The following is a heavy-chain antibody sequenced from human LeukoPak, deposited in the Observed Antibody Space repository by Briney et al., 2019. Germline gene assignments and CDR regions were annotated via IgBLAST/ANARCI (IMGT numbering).Heavy chain of an antibody. Sequence: ASVKVSCKASGYTFTSYGVSWVRQAPGQGLEWMGWISAYNGNTNYAQKFQGRLTMTTDTSTSTAYMELRSLRSDDTAVYYCARDTYYYDSSGYFDYWGQGTLVTVSS. CDR3: ARDTYYYDSSGYFDY. CDR2: ISAYNGNT. D-gene: IGHD3-22*01. CDR1: GYTFTSYG. V-gene: IGHV1-18*01. J-gene: IGHJ4*02.